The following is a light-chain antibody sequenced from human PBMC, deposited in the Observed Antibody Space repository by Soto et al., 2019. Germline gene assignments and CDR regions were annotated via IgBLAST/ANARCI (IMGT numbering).Light chain of an antibody. Sequence: QSVLTQPPSASGTPGQRVTISCSGSSSNIGSNAVNWYQQLPGTAPKLLIYSNNQRPSGVPDRFSGSKSGTSASLAISGRQSEDEADYHCAAWDDSLTGYVFGTGTKLTVL. CDR3: AAWDDSLTGYV. CDR2: SNN. CDR1: SSNIGSNA. V-gene: IGLV1-44*01. J-gene: IGLJ1*01.